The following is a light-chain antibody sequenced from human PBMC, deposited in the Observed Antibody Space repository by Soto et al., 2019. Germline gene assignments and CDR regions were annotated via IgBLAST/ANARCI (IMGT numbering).Light chain of an antibody. V-gene: IGLV2-8*01. CDR3: SSYGGSNNYV. CDR2: EVS. Sequence: QSALTQPPSASGSPGQSVTISCTGTSSDVGGYNYVSWYQHHPGKAPKLMIYEVSKRPSGVPDRFSGSKSGNTASLTVSGLQAEDEADYYCSSYGGSNNYVFGTGTK. J-gene: IGLJ1*01. CDR1: SSDVGGYNY.